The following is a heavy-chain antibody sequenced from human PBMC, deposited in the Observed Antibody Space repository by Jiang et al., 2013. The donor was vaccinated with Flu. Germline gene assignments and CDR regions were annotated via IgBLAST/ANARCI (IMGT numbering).Heavy chain of an antibody. J-gene: IGHJ3*02. Sequence: VQLLESGGGLIQPGGSLRLSCAASGFTVSSNYMSWVRQAPGKGLEWVSVIYSGGSTYYADSVKGRFTISRDNSKNTLYLQMNSLRAEDTAVYYCARGDETYYYDSSGGAFDIWGQGTMVTVSS. D-gene: IGHD3-22*01. CDR2: IYSGGST. CDR3: ARGDETYYYDSSGGAFDI. V-gene: IGHV3-53*01. CDR1: GFTVSSNY.